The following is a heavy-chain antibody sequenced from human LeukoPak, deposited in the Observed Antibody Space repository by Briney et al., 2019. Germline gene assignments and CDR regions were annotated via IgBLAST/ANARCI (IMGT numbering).Heavy chain of an antibody. V-gene: IGHV1-69*04. Sequence: ASVKVSCKASGGTFSSYAISWVRQAPGQGLEWMGRIIPILGIANYAQKFQGRVTITADKSTSTAYMELSSLRSEDTAVYYCARAWVIAAAGTGAFDIWGQGTMVTVSS. CDR1: GGTFSSYA. CDR3: ARAWVIAAAGTGAFDI. D-gene: IGHD6-13*01. J-gene: IGHJ3*02. CDR2: IIPILGIA.